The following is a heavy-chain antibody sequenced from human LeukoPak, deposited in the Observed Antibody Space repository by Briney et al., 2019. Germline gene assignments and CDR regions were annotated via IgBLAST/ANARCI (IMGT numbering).Heavy chain of an antibody. D-gene: IGHD3-10*01. J-gene: IGHJ4*02. Sequence: PGGSLRLSCAASGFTFNNAWMNWVRLAPGAGLEWVGRIKSKTDGWKTDCAAPVKGRLNISRDDSENTLYLQMNSLKIEDTAVYYCHAWNYDSGTYRFDYWGQGALVTVSS. V-gene: IGHV3-15*01. CDR1: GFTFNNAW. CDR2: IKSKTDGWKT. CDR3: HAWNYDSGTYRFDY.